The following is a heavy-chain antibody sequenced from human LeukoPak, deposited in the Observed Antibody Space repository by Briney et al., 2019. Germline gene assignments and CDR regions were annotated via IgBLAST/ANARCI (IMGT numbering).Heavy chain of an antibody. J-gene: IGHJ4*02. CDR2: IYYSGHT. CDR3: AAPSGPTYYSPVDF. V-gene: IGHV4-39*01. D-gene: IGHD1-26*01. Sequence: SETLSLTCTVSGAPITTSNHTWGWIRQTPGKTLEWIANIYYSGHTLYNPSLKSRALISVDTTSNQFSLRLTSVTAADTAVYYCAAPSGPTYYSPVDFWGQGTSVSVSS. CDR1: GAPITTSNHT.